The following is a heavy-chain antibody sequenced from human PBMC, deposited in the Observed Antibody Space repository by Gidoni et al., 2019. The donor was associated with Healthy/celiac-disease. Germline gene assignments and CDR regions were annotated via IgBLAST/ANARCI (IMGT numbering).Heavy chain of an antibody. CDR2: IRSKANSYET. CDR1: GFTFSGSA. Sequence: EVQLVESGGGLVQPGGSLKLSCAASGFTFSGSAMPWVRQASGKGLEWVGRIRSKANSYETAYAASVKGRFTSSRDDSKNTAYLQMNSLKTEDTAVYYCTRLGWELLKFGYYYYGMDVWGQGTTVTVSS. CDR3: TRLGWELLKFGYYYYGMDV. J-gene: IGHJ6*02. V-gene: IGHV3-73*02. D-gene: IGHD1-26*01.